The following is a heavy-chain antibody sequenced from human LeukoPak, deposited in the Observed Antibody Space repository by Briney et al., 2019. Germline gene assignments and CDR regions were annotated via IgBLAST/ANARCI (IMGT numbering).Heavy chain of an antibody. CDR1: GDSVSSYY. CDR2: IYHTGHT. V-gene: IGHV4-59*02. CDR3: ARGVYIAAAQYGY. J-gene: IGHJ4*02. Sequence: NPSETLSLTCTVSGDSVSSYYWSWIRQPPGKGLEWIGYIYHTGHTEYNPSLKSRVSISVDTSKNQFSLKLSSVTAADTAVYYCARGVYIAAAQYGYWGQGTLVTVSS. D-gene: IGHD6-13*01.